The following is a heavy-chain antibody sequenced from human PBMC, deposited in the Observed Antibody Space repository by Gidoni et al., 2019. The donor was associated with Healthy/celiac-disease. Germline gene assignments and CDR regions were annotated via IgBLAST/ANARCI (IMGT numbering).Heavy chain of an antibody. CDR1: GGSISSYY. Sequence: QVQLQESGPGLVKPSETLSLTCTVSGGSISSYYWRWIRQPPGKGLEWIGYIYYSGSTNYNPPLKSRVTISVDKSKNQFSLKLSSVTAADTAVYYCARAWTLKRGSLDAFDIWGQGTMVTVSS. J-gene: IGHJ3*02. CDR3: ARAWTLKRGSLDAFDI. V-gene: IGHV4-59*01. D-gene: IGHD1-26*01. CDR2: IYYSGST.